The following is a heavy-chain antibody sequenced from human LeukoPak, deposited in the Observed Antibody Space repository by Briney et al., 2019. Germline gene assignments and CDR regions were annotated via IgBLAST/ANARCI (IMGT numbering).Heavy chain of an antibody. V-gene: IGHV4-39*01. D-gene: IGHD1-1*01. Sequence: SETLSLTCTVSGGSTSSSSYYWGWIRQPPGKGLEWIGSIYYSGSTYYNPSLKSRVTISVDTAKNQFSLKLRSATAADTAVYYCARHFRYGWNEPFGYWGQGSLVTVSS. CDR1: GGSTSSSSYY. CDR3: ARHFRYGWNEPFGY. CDR2: IYYSGST. J-gene: IGHJ4*02.